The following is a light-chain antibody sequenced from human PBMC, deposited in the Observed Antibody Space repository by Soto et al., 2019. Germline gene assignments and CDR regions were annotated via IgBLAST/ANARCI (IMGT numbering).Light chain of an antibody. Sequence: DIQLTQSSSFLSASVGDRVSITCRVSQDISYYLAWYQQRPVKAPKLLIYAASTLQSGVPSRISGSESGTEFTLTISSLQPKDFATYSCQQLNSYPLTFSGGTKVDI. CDR3: QQLNSYPLT. CDR2: AAS. J-gene: IGKJ4*01. V-gene: IGKV1-9*01. CDR1: QDISYY.